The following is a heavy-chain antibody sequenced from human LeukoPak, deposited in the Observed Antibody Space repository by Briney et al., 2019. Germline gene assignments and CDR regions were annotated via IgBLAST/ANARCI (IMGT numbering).Heavy chain of an antibody. CDR1: GFTFSSYA. D-gene: IGHD1-26*01. CDR3: AARSSGNPYF. V-gene: IGHV3-30*04. J-gene: IGHJ4*02. Sequence: GRSLRLSCAASGFTFSSYAMHWVRQAPGKGLEWVAVISYDGSNKYYADSVKGRFTISRDNSKYTLYLRMNSLRAEDTAVYYCAARSSGNPYFWGQGTLVTVSS. CDR2: ISYDGSNK.